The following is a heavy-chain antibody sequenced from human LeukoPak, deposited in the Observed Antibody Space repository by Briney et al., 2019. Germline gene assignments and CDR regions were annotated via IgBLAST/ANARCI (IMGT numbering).Heavy chain of an antibody. Sequence: GGSLRLSCAASGFTFSSYAMSWVRQAPGKGLEWVSAISGSGGSTYYADSVKGQFTISRDNSKNTLYLQMNSLRAEDTAVYYCAKGPYLNTYYYDSSGYYYDYWGQGTLVTVSS. V-gene: IGHV3-23*01. J-gene: IGHJ4*02. CDR2: ISGSGGST. D-gene: IGHD3-22*01. CDR1: GFTFSSYA. CDR3: AKGPYLNTYYYDSSGYYYDY.